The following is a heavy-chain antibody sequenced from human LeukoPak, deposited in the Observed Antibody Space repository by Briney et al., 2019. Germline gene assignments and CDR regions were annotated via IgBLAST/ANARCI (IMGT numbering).Heavy chain of an antibody. CDR2: MDYTGET. D-gene: IGHD1-1*01. CDR3: VKSGTLLREGFNY. Sequence: SETLSLTCTVSGASINIRYHYWGWIRQSPGKGLEWIGSMDYTGETYYSPSLQSRATISVDTPRNQFSLNLHSMTAADTAVYYCVKSGTLLREGFNYWGQGTLVTVSS. J-gene: IGHJ4*02. V-gene: IGHV4-39*01. CDR1: GASINIRYHY.